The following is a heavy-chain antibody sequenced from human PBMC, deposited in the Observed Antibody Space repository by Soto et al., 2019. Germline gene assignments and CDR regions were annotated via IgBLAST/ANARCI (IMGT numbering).Heavy chain of an antibody. V-gene: IGHV1-69*13. CDR1: GGTFSSYA. D-gene: IGHD2-2*01. Sequence: SVKVSCKXSGGTFSSYAISWVRQAPGQGLEWMGGIIPIFGTANYAQKFQGRVTITADESTSTAYMELSSLRSEDTAVYYCARESRGDIVVVPVPGRFDPWGQGTLVTVSS. CDR2: IIPIFGTA. J-gene: IGHJ5*02. CDR3: ARESRGDIVVVPVPGRFDP.